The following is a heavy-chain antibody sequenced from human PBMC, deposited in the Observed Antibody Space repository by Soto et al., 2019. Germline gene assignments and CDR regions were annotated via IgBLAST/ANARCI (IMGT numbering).Heavy chain of an antibody. Sequence: QLQLQESGPALVKPSETLSLTCTVSGGSISSITYYWGWIRQSPEKGLEWIGYIHYGGSTYYNPSAKNRVTISLDTSKNQFSLRLTSVNASDTGVYYCARCTPDLLQSNFWSGYSLFYFEYCGHGSLVTVSA. CDR2: IHYGGST. J-gene: IGHJ4*01. V-gene: IGHV4-39*01. D-gene: IGHD3-3*01. CDR1: GGSISSITYY. CDR3: ARCTPDLLQSNFWSGYSLFYFEY.